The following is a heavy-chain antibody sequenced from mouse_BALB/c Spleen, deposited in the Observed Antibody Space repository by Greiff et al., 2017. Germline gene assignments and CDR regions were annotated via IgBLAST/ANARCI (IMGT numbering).Heavy chain of an antibody. CDR1: GFSLTSYG. CDR2: IWSGGST. J-gene: IGHJ3*01. Sequence: QVHVKQSGPGLVQPSQSLSITCTVSGFSLTSYGVHWVRQSPGKGLEWLGVIWSGGSTDYNAAFISRLSISKDNSKSQVFFKMNSLQANDTAIYYCARNYYGSSPLVAYWGQGTLVTVSA. V-gene: IGHV2-2*02. CDR3: ARNYYGSSPLVAY. D-gene: IGHD1-1*01.